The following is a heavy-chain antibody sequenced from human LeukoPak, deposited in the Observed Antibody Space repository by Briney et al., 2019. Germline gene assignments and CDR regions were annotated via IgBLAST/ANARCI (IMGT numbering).Heavy chain of an antibody. Sequence: SETLSLTCTVSGGSIISFYGSWIRQPPGRGLEWIGYIYYSGSTNYNPSLKSRVTISVDTSKNQFSLKLSSVTAADTAVYYCARDRHSSSARFDPWGQGTLVTVSS. J-gene: IGHJ5*02. CDR3: ARDRHSSSARFDP. D-gene: IGHD6-13*01. CDR2: IYYSGST. CDR1: GGSIISFY. V-gene: IGHV4-59*01.